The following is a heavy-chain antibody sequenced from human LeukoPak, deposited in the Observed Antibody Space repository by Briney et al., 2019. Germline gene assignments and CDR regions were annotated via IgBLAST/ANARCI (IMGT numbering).Heavy chain of an antibody. Sequence: ASVKVSCKASGYTFTSYGISWVRQAPGQRLEWMGWISAYNGNTNYAQKLQGRVTMTTDTSTSTAYMELSSLRSEDTAVYYCAREKARQGYNYFDYWGQGTLVTVSS. D-gene: IGHD6-13*01. CDR1: GYTFTSYG. CDR2: ISAYNGNT. J-gene: IGHJ4*02. V-gene: IGHV1-18*01. CDR3: AREKARQGYNYFDY.